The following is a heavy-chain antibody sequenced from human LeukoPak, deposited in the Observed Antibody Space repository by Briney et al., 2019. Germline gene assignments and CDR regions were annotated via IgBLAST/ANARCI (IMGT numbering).Heavy chain of an antibody. V-gene: IGHV1-2*02. Sequence: GASVKVSCKTSGYTFTSYYIHWVRQAPGQGLDYMGWINPGNGGTNYAQNLQGRVIMTRDTSISTAYMQLSRLTSDDTAVYYCARSPSGELDYWGRGTLVSVSS. CDR2: INPGNGGT. CDR3: ARSPSGELDY. J-gene: IGHJ4*02. CDR1: GYTFTSYY. D-gene: IGHD1-26*01.